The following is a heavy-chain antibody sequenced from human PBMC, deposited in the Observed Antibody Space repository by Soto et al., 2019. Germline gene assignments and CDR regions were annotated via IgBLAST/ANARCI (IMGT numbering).Heavy chain of an antibody. CDR3: ARDPFAYYDILTGYQPNWFDP. D-gene: IGHD3-9*01. V-gene: IGHV1-2*04. Sequence: QVQLVQSGAEVKKPGASVKVSCKASGYTFTGYYMHWVRQAPGQGLEWMGWINPNSGGTNYAQKFQGWVTMTRDTSISTAYMELSRLRSDDTAVYYCARDPFAYYDILTGYQPNWFDPWGQGTLVTVSS. CDR2: INPNSGGT. CDR1: GYTFTGYY. J-gene: IGHJ5*02.